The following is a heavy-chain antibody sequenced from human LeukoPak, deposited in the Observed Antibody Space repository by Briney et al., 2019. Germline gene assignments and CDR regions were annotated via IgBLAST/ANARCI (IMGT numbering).Heavy chain of an antibody. CDR3: ARDRWLDY. CDR1: GITFSRYW. Sequence: GGSLRLSCAASGITFSRYWMSWVRQAPGTGLEWVANIDGDGRGKYYVDSVKGRFTISRDNAKNSLYLQMNSLRAEDTAVYYCARDRWLDYWGQGTLVTVSS. V-gene: IGHV3-7*01. J-gene: IGHJ4*02. D-gene: IGHD6-13*01. CDR2: IDGDGRGK.